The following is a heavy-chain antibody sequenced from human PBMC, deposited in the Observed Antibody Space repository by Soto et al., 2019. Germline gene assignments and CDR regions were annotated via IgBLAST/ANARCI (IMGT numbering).Heavy chain of an antibody. J-gene: IGHJ4*02. CDR1: GFTFRSYA. CDR3: ARSRSGAVADSFDF. D-gene: IGHD3-10*01. CDR2: ISRDGTNK. Sequence: HPGGSLRLSCAASGFTFRSYAIHWVRQAPGKGLEWVAVISRDGTNKYYVDSVKGRFTISRDNSKDTVYLQMNSLRDEDSAMFYSARSRSGAVADSFDFWGQGTLVTVSS. V-gene: IGHV3-30*04.